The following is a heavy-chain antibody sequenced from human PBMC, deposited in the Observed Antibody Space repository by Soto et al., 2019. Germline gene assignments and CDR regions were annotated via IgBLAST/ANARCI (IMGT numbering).Heavy chain of an antibody. Sequence: GGSLRLSCAAYGFSFSEYYMSWIRQAPRNELEWVSYISSSSSYTNYADSVTGRFTISRDNAKHSLYLQMNSLRAEDTAVYYCGGPRSSLEWPPFDPWGHGALVSVSS. D-gene: IGHD3-3*01. J-gene: IGHJ5*02. V-gene: IGHV3-11*03. CDR2: ISSSSSYT. CDR1: GFSFSEYY. CDR3: GGPRSSLEWPPFDP.